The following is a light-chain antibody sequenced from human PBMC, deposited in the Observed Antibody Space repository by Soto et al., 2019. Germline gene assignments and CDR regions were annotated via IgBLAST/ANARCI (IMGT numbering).Light chain of an antibody. CDR1: QGISSY. CDR2: AAS. Sequence: IQLTQSPSSLSASVGDRVTITCRASQGISSYLAWYQQXXXXXPKLLIYAASTLQSGVPSRFSGSGSGTDFTLTISSLQPEDFATYYCQQLNSYPLFTFGPGTKVDIK. CDR3: QQLNSYPLFT. J-gene: IGKJ3*01. V-gene: IGKV1-9*01.